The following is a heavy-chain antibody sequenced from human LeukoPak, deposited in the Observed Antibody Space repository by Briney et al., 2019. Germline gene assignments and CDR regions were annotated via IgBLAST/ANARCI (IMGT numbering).Heavy chain of an antibody. CDR2: INPSSGGT. CDR1: GGTFSGYA. CDR3: ARDGLYCTNGVCSSDI. Sequence: VASVKVSCKASGGTFSGYAISWVRQAPGQGLEWMGKINPSSGGTGYAQKFQGRVTMTRDTSTSTVYMELTSLRSEDTAVYYCARDGLYCTNGVCSSDIWGQGTLVTVSS. D-gene: IGHD2-8*01. J-gene: IGHJ3*02. V-gene: IGHV1-46*01.